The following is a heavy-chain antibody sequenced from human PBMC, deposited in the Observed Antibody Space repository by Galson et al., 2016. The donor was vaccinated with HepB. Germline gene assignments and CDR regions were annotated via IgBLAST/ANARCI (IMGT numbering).Heavy chain of an antibody. CDR3: VKSVWLGRGFVS. J-gene: IGHJ4*02. Sequence: CSISFDSVSNNIDGWNWIRQSPSRGLEWLGRTYYRSEWRYDYAPSVQSRISINPDTSKNQFSLHLNSVTPEDTAVYYCVKSVWLGRGFVSWGQGTLVTVSS. V-gene: IGHV6-1*01. CDR2: TYYRSEWRY. D-gene: IGHD6-19*01. CDR1: FDSVSNNIDG.